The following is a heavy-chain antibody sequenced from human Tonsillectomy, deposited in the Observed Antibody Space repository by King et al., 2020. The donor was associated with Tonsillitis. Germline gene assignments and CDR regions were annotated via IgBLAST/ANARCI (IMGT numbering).Heavy chain of an antibody. CDR3: ARRTGGYDFWSGYGAFDI. CDR2: INHSGST. CDR1: GGSFSGYY. V-gene: IGHV4-34*01. Sequence: VQLPQWGAGLLKPSETLSLTCAVYGGSFSGYYWSWIRQPPGKGLEWIGEINHSGSTNYNPSLKSRVTISVDTSKNQFSLKLSSVTAADTAVYYCARRTGGYDFWSGYGAFDIWGQGTMVTVSS. D-gene: IGHD3-3*01. J-gene: IGHJ3*02.